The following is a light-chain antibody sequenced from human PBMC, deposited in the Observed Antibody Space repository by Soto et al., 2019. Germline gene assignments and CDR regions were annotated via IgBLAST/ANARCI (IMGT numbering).Light chain of an antibody. J-gene: IGKJ1*01. Sequence: EIVLTQSPATLSLSPGDRATLSCGASADVSSIYVAWYQQKSGLAPRLLIHDASSRATGIPDRFSGSGSGTDFTLTISRLEPEDFAVYFCQQYSNSPQTFGQGTKVDIK. CDR2: DAS. CDR1: ADVSSIY. V-gene: IGKV3D-20*01. CDR3: QQYSNSPQT.